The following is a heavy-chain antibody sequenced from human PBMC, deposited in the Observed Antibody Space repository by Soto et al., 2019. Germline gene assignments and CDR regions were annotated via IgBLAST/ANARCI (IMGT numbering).Heavy chain of an antibody. CDR2: IYSGGNT. D-gene: IGHD1-26*01. Sequence: HPGGSLRLSCAASGFTVSSNYMSWVRQAPGKGLEWVSVIYSGGNTYYADSVMGRFTISRDNSKNMLYLQMNSLRAEDTAVYYCARDKGIGSGYYYYGMDVWGQGTTVTVSS. CDR1: GFTVSSNY. J-gene: IGHJ6*02. CDR3: ARDKGIGSGYYYYGMDV. V-gene: IGHV3-53*01.